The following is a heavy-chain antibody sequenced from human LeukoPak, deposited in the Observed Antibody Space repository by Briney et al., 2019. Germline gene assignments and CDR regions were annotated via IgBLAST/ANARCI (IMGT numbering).Heavy chain of an antibody. CDR3: AKEGSEGYGDYDWFDH. J-gene: IGHJ5*02. V-gene: IGHV3-23*01. Sequence: RGSLRLSCAASGFTSSSYAMSWVRHAPGKGQEWVSAISGSGGSTSYAPPVKVRFTISRDNSKNTLYLQMNSLRAEDTAVYYCAKEGSEGYGDYDWFDHWGQGTLVTVSS. CDR1: GFTSSSYA. CDR2: ISGSGGST. D-gene: IGHD4-17*01.